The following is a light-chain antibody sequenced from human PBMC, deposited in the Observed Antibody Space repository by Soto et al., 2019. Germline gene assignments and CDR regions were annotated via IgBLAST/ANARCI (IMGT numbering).Light chain of an antibody. CDR1: SRDVGAYNS. V-gene: IGLV2-14*01. J-gene: IGLJ1*01. CDR2: DVN. Sequence: QSVLTQPASVSGSPGQSIAISCTGTSRDVGAYNSVSWYQQHPGKVPKLLIYDVNNRPSEISTRFSGSKSGNTASLTISGLQAEDAADYYCSSYTTSGNYVFGTGTKLTVL. CDR3: SSYTTSGNYV.